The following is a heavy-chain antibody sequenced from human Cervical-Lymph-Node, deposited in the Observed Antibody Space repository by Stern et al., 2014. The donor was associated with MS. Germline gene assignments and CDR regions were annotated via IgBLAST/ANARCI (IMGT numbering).Heavy chain of an antibody. CDR2: VNPNSGGT. CDR1: GYTFTDYH. Sequence: QVQLVQSGTEMKKPGASVKVSCKASGYTFTDYHLHWVRPAPGQGLEWMGWVNPNSGGTTYEQKFQGRVTMTTATSITTTYMDLSRLTFDDTAVYYCAGLRGPGSFSPLDFDVWGQGTTVTVSS. J-gene: IGHJ3*01. V-gene: IGHV1-2*02. CDR3: AGLRGPGSFSPLDFDV. D-gene: IGHD3-10*01.